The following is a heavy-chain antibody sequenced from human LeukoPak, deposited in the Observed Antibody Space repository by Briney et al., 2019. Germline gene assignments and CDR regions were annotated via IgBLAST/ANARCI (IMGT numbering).Heavy chain of an antibody. CDR2: INPNSGGT. Sequence: ASVKVSCKASGYTFTGYYMHWVRQAPGQGLEWMGWINPNSGGTNYAQKFQGRVTMTRDTSISTAYMELSRLRSDDTAVYYCARVSWEWETTYYFDYRGQGTLVTVSS. D-gene: IGHD1-26*01. CDR1: GYTFTGYY. CDR3: ARVSWEWETTYYFDY. V-gene: IGHV1-2*02. J-gene: IGHJ4*02.